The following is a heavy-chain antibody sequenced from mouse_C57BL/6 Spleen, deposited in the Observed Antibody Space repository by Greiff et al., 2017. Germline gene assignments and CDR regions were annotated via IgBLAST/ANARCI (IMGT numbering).Heavy chain of an antibody. V-gene: IGHV3-6*01. Sequence: EVKLVESGPGLVKPSQSLSLTCSVTGYSITSGYYWNWIRQFPGNKLVWMGYISYDGSNNYNPSLKNRISITRDTSKNQFFLKMNSVTTEDTATYYSANSNSGYYAMDDWGQGTSVTVSS. D-gene: IGHD2-5*01. CDR1: GYSITSGYY. J-gene: IGHJ4*01. CDR2: ISYDGSN. CDR3: ANSNSGYYAMDD.